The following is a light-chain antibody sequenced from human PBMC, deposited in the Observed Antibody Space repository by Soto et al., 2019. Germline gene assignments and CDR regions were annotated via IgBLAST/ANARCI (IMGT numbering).Light chain of an antibody. CDR3: QSYDGSLSGYVV. Sequence: QPVLTQPPSVSGAPGQRVTISCTGSSSNIGAGYDVHWYQQLPGTAPKLLIYGNNNRPSGVPDRFSGSKSGTSASLAITGLQAEDEADYYCQSYDGSLSGYVVFGGGTQLTVL. V-gene: IGLV1-40*01. CDR1: SSNIGAGYD. J-gene: IGLJ2*01. CDR2: GNN.